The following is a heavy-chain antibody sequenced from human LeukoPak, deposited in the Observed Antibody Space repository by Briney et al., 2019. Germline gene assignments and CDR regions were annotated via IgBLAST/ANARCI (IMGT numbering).Heavy chain of an antibody. CDR2: INHRGSA. V-gene: IGHV4-34*01. J-gene: IGHJ4*02. Sequence: SETLSLTCAVYGGSFSGYYCSCIRQPPGKRLEWVVEINHRGSANYNPRLKSRVTISVDTSKHQCSLKLSSVTAADTAVYYCARGSLIVKGSDKGSFDYWGQGTLVTVSS. CDR1: GGSFSGYY. D-gene: IGHD3-22*01. CDR3: ARGSLIVKGSDKGSFDY.